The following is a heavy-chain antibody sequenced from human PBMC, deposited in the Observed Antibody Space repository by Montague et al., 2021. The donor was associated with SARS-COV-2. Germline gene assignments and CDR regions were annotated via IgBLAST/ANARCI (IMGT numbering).Heavy chain of an antibody. J-gene: IGHJ3*02. CDR3: AREGVGDFLRVDAFDI. D-gene: IGHD1-26*01. Sequence: SLRLSCAASGFTFSSYWMSWVRQAPGKGLEWVANIKQDGSEKYYVDSVKGRFNISRDNAKNSLYLQMNSLRAEDTAVYYCAREGVGDFLRVDAFDIWGQGTMVTVSS. CDR1: GFTFSSYW. CDR2: IKQDGSEK. V-gene: IGHV3-7*01.